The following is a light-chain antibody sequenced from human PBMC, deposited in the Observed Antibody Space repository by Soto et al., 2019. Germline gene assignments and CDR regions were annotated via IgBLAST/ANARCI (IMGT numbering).Light chain of an antibody. V-gene: IGLV2-14*01. J-gene: IGLJ1*01. CDR1: SSDVGGYNY. CDR2: HVS. Sequence: QSVLTQPASVSGSPGQSITISCTGTSSDVGGYNYVSWYQQYPGKAPKLMIYHVSNRPSGVSNRFSGSKSGNSASLTISGLQAEDEADYYYSSYTSTSTYVFGTGT. CDR3: SSYTSTSTYV.